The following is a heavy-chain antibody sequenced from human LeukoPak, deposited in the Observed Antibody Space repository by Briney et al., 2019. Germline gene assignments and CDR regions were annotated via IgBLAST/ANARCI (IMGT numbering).Heavy chain of an antibody. Sequence: KTSETLSPTCTVSGSSISSYYWSWIRQPAGKGLEWIGRIYSSGSTNYNPSLKSRVTMSIDTSKNQFSLKLSSVTAADTAVYYCARVDSSGYQANFDYWGQGTLVTVSS. J-gene: IGHJ4*02. CDR1: GSSISSYY. D-gene: IGHD3-22*01. V-gene: IGHV4-4*07. CDR3: ARVDSSGYQANFDY. CDR2: IYSSGST.